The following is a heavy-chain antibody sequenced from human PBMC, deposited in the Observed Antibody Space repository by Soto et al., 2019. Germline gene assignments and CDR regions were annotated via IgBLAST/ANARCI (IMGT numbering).Heavy chain of an antibody. D-gene: IGHD5-18*01. J-gene: IGHJ6*01. V-gene: IGHV1-46*03. Sequence: APVKASSKASGYTFTGYYMHWVRQAPGQGLDLMGIINPSGGSTSYAQKLQGRVTMTRVTSTSTVYMELSSLRSESTAVYYCATPSSGQSNGYTHYRRNLWGQG. CDR3: ATPSSGQSNGYTHYRRNL. CDR2: INPSGGST. CDR1: GYTFTGYY.